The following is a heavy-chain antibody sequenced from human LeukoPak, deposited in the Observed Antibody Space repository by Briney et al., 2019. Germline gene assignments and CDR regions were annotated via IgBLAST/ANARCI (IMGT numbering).Heavy chain of an antibody. CDR3: TRASYCSGASCYWTFDS. V-gene: IGHV3-66*01. J-gene: IGHJ4*02. Sequence: GGSLRLSCAASGFTVSSNYMSWVRQAPGKGLEWVSVIYSGGSTYYADSVKGRFTISRDNAMNSLYLQMISLRDKDTAVYYCTRASYCSGASCYWTFDSWGQGTLVTVSS. CDR1: GFTVSSNY. D-gene: IGHD2-15*01. CDR2: IYSGGST.